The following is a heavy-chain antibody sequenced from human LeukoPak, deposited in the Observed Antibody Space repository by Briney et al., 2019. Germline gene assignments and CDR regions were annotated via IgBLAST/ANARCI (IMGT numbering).Heavy chain of an antibody. CDR1: GFTFSSYS. CDR2: ISSSNSYI. V-gene: IGHV3-21*01. J-gene: IGHJ3*02. D-gene: IGHD4-17*01. CDR3: EREDYGDYEGDAFDI. Sequence: GGSLRLSCAASGFTFSSYSMNWVRQAPGKGLEWVSSISSSNSYIYYADSVKGRFTISRDNAKNSLYLQMNSLRAEDTAVYYCEREDYGDYEGDAFDIWGQGTMVTVSS.